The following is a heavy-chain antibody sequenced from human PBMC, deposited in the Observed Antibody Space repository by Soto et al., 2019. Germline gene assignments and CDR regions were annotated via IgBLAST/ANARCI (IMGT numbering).Heavy chain of an antibody. CDR2: ISSGGGST. V-gene: IGHV3-23*01. J-gene: IGHJ5*01. CDR3: AKDNWNDC. CDR1: GFTFSTYA. Sequence: EVQLLESGGGLVQPGGSLRLSCAASGFTFSTYAMSWVRQAPGKGLEWVSAISSGGGSTYYADSVKGRFTISRDNSKNTLYLQMTSLRAEDTAVYPCAKDNWNDCWGQGTLVTVSS.